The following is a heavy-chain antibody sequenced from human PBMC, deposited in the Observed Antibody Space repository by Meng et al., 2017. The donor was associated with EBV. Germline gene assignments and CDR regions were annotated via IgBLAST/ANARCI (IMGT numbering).Heavy chain of an antibody. CDR3: ASESGRGYTPDY. V-gene: IGHV1-69*01. J-gene: IGHJ4*02. CDR2: FLPRLGAP. D-gene: IGHD3-10*01. Sequence: QGKLVQAGAEVRKPGSSVKVSCKTSGGPFRYYAISWVRQAPGQGLEWLGGFLPRLGAPNYAQKFHGRVKITADESTSTHYMDLSSLRSEDTAIYYCASESGRGYTPDYWGQGTLVTVSS. CDR1: GGPFRYYA.